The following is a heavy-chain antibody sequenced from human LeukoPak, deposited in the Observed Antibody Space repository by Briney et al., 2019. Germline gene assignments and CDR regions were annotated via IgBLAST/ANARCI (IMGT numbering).Heavy chain of an antibody. CDR2: ITSDGTNT. J-gene: IGHJ4*02. CDR3: ARISYDSSGYFDY. V-gene: IGHV3-74*01. CDR1: GLSFRSSW. Sequence: GRSLRLSCAASGLSFRSSWTHWVRHAPGEGLVWVSRITSDGTNTNYAGSVKGRFTISRDSAKNTLYLEMNSLGAEDTAVYYYARISYDSSGYFDYWGQGTLVTVSS. D-gene: IGHD3-22*01.